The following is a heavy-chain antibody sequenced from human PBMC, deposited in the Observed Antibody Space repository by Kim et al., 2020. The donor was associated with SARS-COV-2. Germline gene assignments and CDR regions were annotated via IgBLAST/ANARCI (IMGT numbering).Heavy chain of an antibody. Sequence: GGSLRLSCAASGFTVSSNYMSWVRQAPGKGLEWVSVIYSGGSTYYADSVKGRFTISRHNSKNTLYLQMNSLRAEDTAVYYCAIGYYDILTGIDAFDIWGQGTMVTVSS. V-gene: IGHV3-53*04. CDR3: AIGYYDILTGIDAFDI. D-gene: IGHD3-9*01. CDR1: GFTVSSNY. CDR2: IYSGGST. J-gene: IGHJ3*02.